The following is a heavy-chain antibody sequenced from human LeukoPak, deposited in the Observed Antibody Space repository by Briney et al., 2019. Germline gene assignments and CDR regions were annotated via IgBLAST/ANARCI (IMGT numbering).Heavy chain of an antibody. CDR1: GFTVSSNY. V-gene: IGHV3-66*02. D-gene: IGHD3-3*02. CDR2: IYIGGST. Sequence: PGGSLRLSCAASGFTVSSNYMSWVRQAPGKWLEWVSVIYIGGSTYYADSVKGRFTISRDNSKNTLYRQMNSLRAEDTAVYYCARGSVFRYGMDVWGQETTVTVSS. CDR3: ARGSVFRYGMDV. J-gene: IGHJ6*02.